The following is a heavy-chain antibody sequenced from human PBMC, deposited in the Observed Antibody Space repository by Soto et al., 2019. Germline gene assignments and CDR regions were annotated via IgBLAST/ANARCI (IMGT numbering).Heavy chain of an antibody. CDR2: IYSGGTT. CDR1: GFTVSNTY. D-gene: IGHD2-15*01. V-gene: IGHV3-53*01. CDR3: ARGVGYCGDGNCYSRELPYCYAGMDV. J-gene: IGHJ6*02. Sequence: EVQLVESGGGLIQPGGSLRLSCAASGFTVSNTYMTWVRQAPGKGLEWVSIIYSGGTTYYANSVAGRFTISRDNSKNTLYLQMNSLRAEDTAVYYCARGVGYCGDGNCYSRELPYCYAGMDVWGQGTTVTVSS.